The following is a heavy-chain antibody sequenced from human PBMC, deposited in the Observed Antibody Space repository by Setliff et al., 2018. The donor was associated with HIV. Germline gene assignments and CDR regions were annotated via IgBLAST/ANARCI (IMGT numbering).Heavy chain of an antibody. CDR3: ARHLKGWLQGDF. J-gene: IGHJ4*02. V-gene: IGHV4-34*01. D-gene: IGHD5-12*01. Sequence: PSETLSLTCAVYGGSFSGFYWSWIRQPPGKGLEWIGEVHHSGSTNYNPSLKSRVTISVDTSKNQVSLKLNSVTAADTAVYFCARHLKGWLQGDFWGQGTLVTVSS. CDR2: VHHSGST. CDR1: GGSFSGFY.